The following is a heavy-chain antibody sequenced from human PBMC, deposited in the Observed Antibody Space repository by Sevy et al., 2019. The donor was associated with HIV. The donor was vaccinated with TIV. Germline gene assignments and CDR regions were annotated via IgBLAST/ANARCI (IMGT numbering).Heavy chain of an antibody. J-gene: IGHJ4*02. V-gene: IGHV1-2*02. Sequence: ASVKVSCTSSGYTFIAHYLHWVRQAPGQGLEWMGWISPDSGDTKYTEKFQGRVTMTRDTSISTAYMELITLRSDDTAAYFCGRVQRGGVPDYWGQGTLVTVSS. CDR1: GYTFIAHY. CDR2: ISPDSGDT. CDR3: GRVQRGGVPDY. D-gene: IGHD3-10*01.